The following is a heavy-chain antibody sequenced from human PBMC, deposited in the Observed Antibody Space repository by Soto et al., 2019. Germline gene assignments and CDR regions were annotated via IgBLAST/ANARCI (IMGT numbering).Heavy chain of an antibody. Sequence: GGSLSLSCAASGFTFSSYAMSWVRQAPGKGLEWVSVISASGGTTKFADSVKGRFTISRDNSKNTLYLQMNSLRAEDTATYFCARKDIVVVPAAMGAWGQGTQVTVSS. D-gene: IGHD2-2*01. CDR2: ISASGGTT. CDR1: GFTFSSYA. CDR3: ARKDIVVVPAAMGA. J-gene: IGHJ4*02. V-gene: IGHV3-23*01.